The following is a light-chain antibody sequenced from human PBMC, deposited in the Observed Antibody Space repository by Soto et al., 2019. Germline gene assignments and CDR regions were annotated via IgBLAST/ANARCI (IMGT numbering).Light chain of an antibody. CDR1: TSDAGSFNL. V-gene: IGLV2-23*02. CDR3: CSYAVATTTWL. CDR2: EFY. J-gene: IGLJ3*02. Sequence: QSALTQPASVSVSAGQSITISCTGTTSDAGSFNLVSWYQQHPGQAPKLIIYEFYKRPSGVSNRFSGSISANTASLTISGLLAADEADYYCCSYAVATTTWLFGGGTKLTVL.